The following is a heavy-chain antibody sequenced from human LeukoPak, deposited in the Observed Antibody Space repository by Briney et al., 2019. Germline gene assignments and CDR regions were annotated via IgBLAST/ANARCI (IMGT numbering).Heavy chain of an antibody. CDR2: IYPGDSDT. J-gene: IGHJ5*02. Sequence: GESLKISCKGSGYSFTSYWIGWVRQMPGKGLEWMGIIYPGDSDTRYSPSFQGQVTISADKSISTAYLQWSSLKASDTAMYYCARQSVIAAAGNNWFDPWGQGTLVTVSS. D-gene: IGHD6-13*01. CDR3: ARQSVIAAAGNNWFDP. CDR1: GYSFTSYW. V-gene: IGHV5-51*01.